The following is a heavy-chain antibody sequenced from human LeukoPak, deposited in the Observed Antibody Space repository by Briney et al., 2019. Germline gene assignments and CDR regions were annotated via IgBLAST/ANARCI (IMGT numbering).Heavy chain of an antibody. CDR1: GYTLTGYY. D-gene: IGHD1-7*01. CDR2: INPNSGGT. Sequence: ASVKVSCKASGYTLTGYYMHWVRQAPGQGLEWMGWINPNSGGTNYAQKFQGRVTMTRDTSISTAYMELSRLRSDDTAVYYCASRGNWNYVQAFDIWGQGTMVTVSS. CDR3: ASRGNWNYVQAFDI. V-gene: IGHV1-2*02. J-gene: IGHJ3*02.